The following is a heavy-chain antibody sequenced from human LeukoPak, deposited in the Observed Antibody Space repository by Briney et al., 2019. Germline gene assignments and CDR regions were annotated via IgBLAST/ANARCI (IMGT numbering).Heavy chain of an antibody. CDR2: ISAYNGNT. Sequence: ASVKVSCKASGYTFTSYCISWVRQAPGQGLEWMGWISAYNGNTNYAQKLQGRVTMTTDTSTSTAYMELRSLRSDDTAVYYCARRRGSLRLYYFDYWGQGTLVTVSS. CDR1: GYTFTSYC. J-gene: IGHJ4*02. V-gene: IGHV1-18*04. CDR3: ARRRGSLRLYYFDY. D-gene: IGHD3-3*01.